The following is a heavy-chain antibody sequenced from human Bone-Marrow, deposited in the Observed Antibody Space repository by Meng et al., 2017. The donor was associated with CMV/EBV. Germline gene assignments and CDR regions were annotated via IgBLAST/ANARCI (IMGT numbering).Heavy chain of an antibody. CDR3: ARERGHAFDI. J-gene: IGHJ3*02. CDR1: GFMVNRNY. CDR2: INSGGTR. V-gene: IGHV3-53*01. Sequence: GESLKISCAASGFMVNRNYMSWVRQAPGKGLEWVSLINSGGTRYYADSVKGRFTISRDNSKNTLYLQMNSLRAEDTAVYYCARERGHAFDIWGQGTMVTVSS.